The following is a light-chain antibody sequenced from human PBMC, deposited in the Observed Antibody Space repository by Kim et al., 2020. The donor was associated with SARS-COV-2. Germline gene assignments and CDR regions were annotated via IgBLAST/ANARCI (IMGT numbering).Light chain of an antibody. CDR2: GAS. CDR1: QSVSSN. V-gene: IGKV3-15*01. Sequence: EIVMTQSPATLSVSPGERATLSCRASQSVSSNLAWYQQKPGQAPRLLIYGASTRATGIPARFSGSGSGTEFTLTLSSLQSEDFAVYYCQQYKNWPSSGAFGQGTKVDIK. CDR3: QQYKNWPSSGA. J-gene: IGKJ1*01.